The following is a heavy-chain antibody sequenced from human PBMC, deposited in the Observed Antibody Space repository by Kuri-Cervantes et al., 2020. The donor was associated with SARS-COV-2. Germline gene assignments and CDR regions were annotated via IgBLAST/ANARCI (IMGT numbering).Heavy chain of an antibody. V-gene: IGHV3-30-3*01. CDR2: ISYDGSNK. J-gene: IGHJ6*02. Sequence: LSLTCAASGFTFSSYAMHWVRQAPGKGLEWAAVISYDGSNKYYADSVKGRFTISRDNSKNTLYLQMNSLRAEDTAVYYCARAAWGSAGTHYYYYGMDVWGQGTTVTVSS. CDR1: GFTFSSYA. D-gene: IGHD6-19*01. CDR3: ARAAWGSAGTHYYYYGMDV.